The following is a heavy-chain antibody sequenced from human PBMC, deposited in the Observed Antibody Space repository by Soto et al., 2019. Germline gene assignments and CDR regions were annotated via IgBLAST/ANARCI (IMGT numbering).Heavy chain of an antibody. CDR3: ARISHNWNALVNFDY. V-gene: IGHV2-26*01. D-gene: IGHD1-1*01. Sequence: QVTLKQSGPVLVKPTETLTLTCTVSGFSLSNARMGVSWIRQPPGKALEWLAHIFSNDEKSYSTSLKSRLTISKDTSNSRVVLTMTNMDPVDTATYYCARISHNWNALVNFDYWGQGTLVTVSS. CDR1: GFSLSNARMG. J-gene: IGHJ4*02. CDR2: IFSNDEK.